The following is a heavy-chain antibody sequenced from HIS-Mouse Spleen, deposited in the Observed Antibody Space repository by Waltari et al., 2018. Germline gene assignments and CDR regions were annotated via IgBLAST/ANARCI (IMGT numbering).Heavy chain of an antibody. CDR3: ARARMGDY. CDR2: IWYDGREK. V-gene: IGHV3-33*01. Sequence: QVQLVESGGGVVQPGRSLRLSCAASGFTFSSYGMQWVRQAPGKGVEWVAVIWYDGREKYYVDSVKGRFTSSRDNAKNSLYLQMNSLRAEDTAVYYCARARMGDYWGQGTLVTVSS. CDR1: GFTFSSYG. J-gene: IGHJ4*02. D-gene: IGHD2-15*01.